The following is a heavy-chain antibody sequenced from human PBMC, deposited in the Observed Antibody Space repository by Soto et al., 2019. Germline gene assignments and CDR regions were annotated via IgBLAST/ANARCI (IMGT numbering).Heavy chain of an antibody. V-gene: IGHV3-23*01. CDR2: ISGSGGST. CDR3: AKARYDFWSGYYGRENWFDP. CDR1: GFTFSSYA. D-gene: IGHD3-3*01. J-gene: IGHJ5*02. Sequence: GGSLRLSCAASGFTFSSYAMSWVRQAPGKGLEWVSAISGSGGSTYYADSVKGRFTISRDNSKNTLYLQMNSLRAEDTAVYYCAKARYDFWSGYYGRENWFDPWGQGTLVTGSS.